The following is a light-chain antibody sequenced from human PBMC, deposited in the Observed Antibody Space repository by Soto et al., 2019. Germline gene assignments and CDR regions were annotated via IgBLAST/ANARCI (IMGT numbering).Light chain of an antibody. V-gene: IGLV2-11*01. Sequence: QSALTQPRSVSGSPRQSVTISCTGTSSDVDDYNYVSWFQPHPGKAPKLMIYDVSERPSGVPDRFSGSKSGNTASLTISGLQAEDEADYYCCSYGGSFYVFGTGTKVTVL. J-gene: IGLJ1*01. CDR2: DVS. CDR1: SSDVDDYNY. CDR3: CSYGGSFYV.